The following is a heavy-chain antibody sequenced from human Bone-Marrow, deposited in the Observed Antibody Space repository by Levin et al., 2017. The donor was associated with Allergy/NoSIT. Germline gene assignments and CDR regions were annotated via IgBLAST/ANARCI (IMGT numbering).Heavy chain of an antibody. D-gene: IGHD3-10*01. CDR3: ARELWFGELFRYFDY. J-gene: IGHJ4*02. Sequence: PSQTLSLTCTVSGGSISSSSYYWGWIRQPPGKGLEWIGSIYYSGSTYYNPSLKSRVTISVDTSKNQFSLKLSSVTAADTAVYYCARELWFGELFRYFDYWGQGTLVTVSS. CDR1: GGSISSSSYY. V-gene: IGHV4-39*07. CDR2: IYYSGST.